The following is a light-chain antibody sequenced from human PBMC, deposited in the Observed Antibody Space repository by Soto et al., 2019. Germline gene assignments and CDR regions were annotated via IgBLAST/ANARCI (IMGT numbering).Light chain of an antibody. CDR3: QQHFTAPLT. J-gene: IGKJ4*01. V-gene: IGKV4-1*01. CDR2: WAS. CDR1: QSVLSTSNNKNY. Sequence: DIVMTQSPDPLAVSLGERATINCKSSQSVLSTSNNKNYLSWHQQKPGQPPRLLIYWASTRESGVPDRFSGSGSGTDFTLTISSLQAEDVAIYYCQQHFTAPLTFGGGTKVDIK.